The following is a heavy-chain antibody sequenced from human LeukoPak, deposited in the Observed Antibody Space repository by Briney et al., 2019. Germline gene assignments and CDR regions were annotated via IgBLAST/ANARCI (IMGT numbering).Heavy chain of an antibody. CDR2: INADGSSA. Sequence: GGSLRLSCAASGFTLSNYWMHWVRQAPGKGLVWVSRINADGSSASYADSVKGRFTISRDNTKNTLYLQMNSLRAEDAAMYYCARDYGRSRDYGMDVWGQGTTVTVSS. CDR3: ARDYGRSRDYGMDV. J-gene: IGHJ6*02. CDR1: GFTLSNYW. V-gene: IGHV3-74*01. D-gene: IGHD3-10*01.